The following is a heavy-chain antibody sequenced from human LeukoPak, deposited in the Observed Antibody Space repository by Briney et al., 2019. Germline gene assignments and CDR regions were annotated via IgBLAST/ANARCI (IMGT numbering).Heavy chain of an antibody. D-gene: IGHD4-17*01. J-gene: IGHJ4*02. CDR3: AKHFGDYFLDF. CDR2: ISGYSVTT. Sequence: PGGSLRLSCAASGFTFSNSAMSWVRQPPGRGLEWVSFISGYSVTTYYADSVQGRFTASRDNTKNTLYLQMHSLRDEDTAIYYCAKHFGDYFLDFWGQGTLVTVSS. CDR1: GFTFSNSA. V-gene: IGHV3-23*01.